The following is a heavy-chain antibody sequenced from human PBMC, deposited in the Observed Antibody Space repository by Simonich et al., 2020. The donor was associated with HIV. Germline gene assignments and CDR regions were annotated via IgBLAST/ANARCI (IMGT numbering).Heavy chain of an antibody. D-gene: IGHD5-12*01. CDR1: GFTFDDYA. J-gene: IGHJ4*02. CDR2: ISWNSGSI. CDR3: AKVTPRGGYVFDY. V-gene: IGHV3-9*01. Sequence: EVQLVESGGGLVQPGRSLRLSCAASGFTFDDYAMHWVRQAPGKGLEWVSGISWNSGSIGYADSVKGRFTISRDNSKNTLYLQMNSLRAEDTAMYYCAKVTPRGGYVFDYWGQGTLVTVSS.